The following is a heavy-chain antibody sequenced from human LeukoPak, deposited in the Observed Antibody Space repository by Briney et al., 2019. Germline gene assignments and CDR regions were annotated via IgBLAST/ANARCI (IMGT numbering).Heavy chain of an antibody. Sequence: SETLSLTCTVSGGSISSSSYYWGWIRQPPGKGLEWIGSMYYSGSTYYNPSLKSRVTISVDTSKNQFSLKLSSLTAADTAVYYCARDGTITAAGPLGYWGQGTLVTVSS. CDR1: GGSISSSSYY. J-gene: IGHJ4*02. D-gene: IGHD6-13*01. CDR3: ARDGTITAAGPLGY. V-gene: IGHV4-39*07. CDR2: MYYSGST.